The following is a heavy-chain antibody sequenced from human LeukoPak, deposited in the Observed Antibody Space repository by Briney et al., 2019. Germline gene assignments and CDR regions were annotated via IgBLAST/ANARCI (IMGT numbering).Heavy chain of an antibody. CDR3: ARARPTYYYYGMDV. J-gene: IGHJ6*02. V-gene: IGHV4-39*07. Sequence: SETLSLTCTVSGGSISSSGYYWGWVRQPPGKGLEWIGSIFYSGTTYYNPSLKSRVIISVDTSKNQFSLKLSSVTAADTAVYYCARARPTYYYYGMDVWGQGTTVTVSS. CDR1: GGSISSSGYY. CDR2: IFYSGTT.